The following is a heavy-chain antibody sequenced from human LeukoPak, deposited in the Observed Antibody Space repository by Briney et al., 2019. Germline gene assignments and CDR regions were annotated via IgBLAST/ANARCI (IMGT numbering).Heavy chain of an antibody. Sequence: GRSLRLSCAGSGFTFDGYAMHWVRQAPGKGLEWVSGISWNSGTIAYADSVKGRFTISRDNAKNTLYLQMNSLRAEDTALYYCATRYASGPIADYWGQGTLVTVSS. CDR1: GFTFDGYA. J-gene: IGHJ4*02. CDR2: ISWNSGTI. CDR3: ATRYASGPIADY. D-gene: IGHD3-10*01. V-gene: IGHV3-9*01.